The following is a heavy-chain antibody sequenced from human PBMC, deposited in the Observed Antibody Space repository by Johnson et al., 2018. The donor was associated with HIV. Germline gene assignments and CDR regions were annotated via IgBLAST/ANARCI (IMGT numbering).Heavy chain of an antibody. Sequence: QVQLVESGGGLVKPGGSLRLSCAASGFTFSDYYMSWIRQAPGKGLEWVAYISTSGSTLYYADSVKGRFTISRDTAKNPRSLQMNSLRAEDTAVYYCARDYLVGPTGGYIWGQGTMVTVSS. CDR1: GFTFSDYY. D-gene: IGHD1-26*01. CDR2: ISTSGSTL. J-gene: IGHJ3*02. CDR3: ARDYLVGPTGGYI. V-gene: IGHV3-11*04.